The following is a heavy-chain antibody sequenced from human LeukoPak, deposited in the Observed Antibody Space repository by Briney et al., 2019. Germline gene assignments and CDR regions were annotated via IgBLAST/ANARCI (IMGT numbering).Heavy chain of an antibody. CDR1: GFTFTTYG. CDR3: AKDSLTTVTTYYMDV. J-gene: IGHJ6*03. Sequence: PGRSLRLSCAASGFTFTTYGMHWVRQAPGKGLEWVAVISYDGSNKYYADSVKGRFTISRDNSKNTLYLQMNSLRAEDTAVYYCAKDSLTTVTTYYMDVWGKGTTVTVSS. CDR2: ISYDGSNK. D-gene: IGHD4-17*01. V-gene: IGHV3-30*18.